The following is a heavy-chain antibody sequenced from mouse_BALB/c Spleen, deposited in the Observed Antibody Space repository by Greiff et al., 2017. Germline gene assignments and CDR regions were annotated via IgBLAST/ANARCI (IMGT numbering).Heavy chain of an antibody. Sequence: VQLKESGAELVKPGASVKLSCTASGFNIKDTYMHWVKQRPEQGLEWIGRIDPANGNTKYDPKFQGKATITADTSSNTAYLQLSSLTSEDTAVYYCARNYYDYDSYWYFDVWGAGTTVTVSS. D-gene: IGHD2-4*01. CDR1: GFNIKDTY. V-gene: IGHV14-3*02. CDR2: IDPANGNT. J-gene: IGHJ1*01. CDR3: ARNYYDYDSYWYFDV.